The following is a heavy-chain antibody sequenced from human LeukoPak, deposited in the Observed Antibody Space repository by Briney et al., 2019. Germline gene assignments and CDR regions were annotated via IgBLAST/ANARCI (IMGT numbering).Heavy chain of an antibody. D-gene: IGHD2-21*02. CDR3: ARDRRLVTAIPSAFDI. Sequence: SETLSLTCTVSGYSISSGYYWGWIRQPPGKGLEWIGSIYHSGSTYYNPSLKSRVTISVDTSKNQFSLKLNSVTAADTAVYYCARDRRLVTAIPSAFDIWGQGTMVTVSS. CDR2: IYHSGST. J-gene: IGHJ3*02. V-gene: IGHV4-38-2*02. CDR1: GYSISSGYY.